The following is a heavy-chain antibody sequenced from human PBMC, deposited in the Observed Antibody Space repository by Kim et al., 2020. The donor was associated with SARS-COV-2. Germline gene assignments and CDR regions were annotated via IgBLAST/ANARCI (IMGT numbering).Heavy chain of an antibody. Sequence: GGSLRLSCAASGFTFSSYGMHWVRQAPGKGLEWVAVISYDGSNKYYADSVKGRFTISRDNSKNTLYLQMNSLRAEDTAVYYCSRGMYSSPPSPSPYYYG. CDR3: SRGMYSSPPSPSPYYYG. D-gene: IGHD6-13*01. J-gene: IGHJ6*01. V-gene: IGHV3-30*03. CDR2: ISYDGSNK. CDR1: GFTFSSYG.